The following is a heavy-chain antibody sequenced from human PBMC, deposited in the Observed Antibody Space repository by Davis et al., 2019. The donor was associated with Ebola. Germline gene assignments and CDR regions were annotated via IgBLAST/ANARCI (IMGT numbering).Heavy chain of an antibody. J-gene: IGHJ3*02. CDR3: ARWGVTKDAFDI. D-gene: IGHD4-17*01. CDR2: ITPFNGNT. Sequence: AASVKVSCKASGYTFTSYAMNWVRQAPGQALEWMGWITPFNGNTNYAQKFQDRVTITRDRSISTAYMELSSLRSEDTAMYYCARWGVTKDAFDIWGQGTMVTVSS. V-gene: IGHV1-45*02. CDR1: GYTFTSYA.